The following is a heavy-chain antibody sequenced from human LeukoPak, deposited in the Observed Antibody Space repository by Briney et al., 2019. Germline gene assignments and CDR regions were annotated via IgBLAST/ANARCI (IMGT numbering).Heavy chain of an antibody. CDR1: GGSFSSYY. D-gene: IGHD3-3*01. CDR2: IYTSGIT. J-gene: IGHJ4*02. V-gene: IGHV4-59*10. Sequence: SETLSLTCAVYGGSFSSYYWSWIRQPAGKGLEWIGRIYTSGITNYNPSLKSRVTMSVDTSKNQFSLKLSSVTAADTAVYYCARLRPGVTVFGVAPDYWGQGTLVTVSS. CDR3: ARLRPGVTVFGVAPDY.